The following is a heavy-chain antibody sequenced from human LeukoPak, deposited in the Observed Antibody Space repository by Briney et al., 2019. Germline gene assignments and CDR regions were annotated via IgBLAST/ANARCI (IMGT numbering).Heavy chain of an antibody. CDR1: GYTFTSYG. D-gene: IGHD6-13*01. CDR2: ISAYNGNT. J-gene: IGHJ3*02. CDR3: ARGPYRIAAAGIDAFDI. V-gene: IGHV1-18*01. Sequence: ASVKVSCKASGYTFTSYGISWVRQAPGQGLERMGWISAYNGNTNYAQKLQGRVTMTTDTSTSTAYMELRSLRSDDTAVYYCARGPYRIAAAGIDAFDIWGQGTMVTVSS.